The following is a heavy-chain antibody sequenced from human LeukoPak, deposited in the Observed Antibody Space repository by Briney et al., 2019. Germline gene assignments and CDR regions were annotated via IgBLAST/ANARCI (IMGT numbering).Heavy chain of an antibody. V-gene: IGHV3-73*01. CDR3: TRHADLVDTAMGGMTD. Sequence: GGSLTLSCAASGFTFSGSAMHWVRQASGKGLEWVGRIRSKANSYATAYAASVKGRFTISRDDSKNTAYLQMNSLKTEDTAVYYCTRHADLVDTAMGGMTDWGQGTLVTVSS. CDR1: GFTFSGSA. CDR2: IRSKANSYAT. D-gene: IGHD5-18*01. J-gene: IGHJ4*02.